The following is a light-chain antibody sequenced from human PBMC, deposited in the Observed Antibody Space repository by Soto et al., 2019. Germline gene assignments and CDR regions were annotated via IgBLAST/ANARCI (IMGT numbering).Light chain of an antibody. J-gene: IGLJ2*01. Sequence: QSALSQPASVSGSPGQAITISCTGSTNDVGGYDYVSWYQQHPGRAPKLMIFDVRSRPSGVSNRFSGSKSGNTASLTISGLQTEDEADYYCGSFTSRNVVIFGGGTKVTVL. CDR3: GSFTSRNVVI. CDR2: DVR. CDR1: TNDVGGYDY. V-gene: IGLV2-14*03.